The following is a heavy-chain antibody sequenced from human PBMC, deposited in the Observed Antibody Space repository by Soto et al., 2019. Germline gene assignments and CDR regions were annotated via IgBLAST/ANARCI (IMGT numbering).Heavy chain of an antibody. CDR3: TTDLGDYDGGY. V-gene: IGHV3-49*04. CDR2: IRSKAYGGTT. J-gene: IGHJ4*02. D-gene: IGHD4-17*01. CDR1: GFTFGDYA. Sequence: GGSLRLSCTASGFTFGDYAMSWVRQAPGKGLEWVGFIRSKAYGGTTEYAASVKGRFTISRDDSKNTLYLQMNSLKTEDTAVYYCTTDLGDYDGGYWGQGTLVTVSS.